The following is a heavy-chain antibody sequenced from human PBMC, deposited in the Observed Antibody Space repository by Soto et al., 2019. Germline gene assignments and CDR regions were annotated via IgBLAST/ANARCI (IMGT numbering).Heavy chain of an antibody. CDR1: GLSFTNYY. CDR2: ISSSSTFT. J-gene: IGHJ4*02. CDR3: ERLETSSSGRDY. D-gene: IGHD1-1*01. V-gene: IGHV3-11*06. Sequence: GGSLRLSCASSGLSFTNYYMSWIRQAPGKGLEWISYISSSSTFTKYADSVEGRFTISRDNSNNSLFLQMNSLTIEDTAVYYCERLETSSSGRDYWGQGTLVTVSS.